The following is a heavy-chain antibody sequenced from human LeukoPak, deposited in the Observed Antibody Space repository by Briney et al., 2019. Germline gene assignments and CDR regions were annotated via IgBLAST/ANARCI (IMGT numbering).Heavy chain of an antibody. CDR1: GFTFSNAW. V-gene: IGHV3-15*01. CDR3: TTEWIQLLTYYFDY. CDR2: IKSKTDGGTT. D-gene: IGHD5-18*01. Sequence: PGGSLRLSCAASGFTFSNAWMSWVRQAPGKGLEWVGRIKSKTDGGTTGYAAHVKGRFTISRDDSKNTLYLQMNSLKTEDTAVYYCTTEWIQLLTYYFDYWGQGTLVTVSS. J-gene: IGHJ4*02.